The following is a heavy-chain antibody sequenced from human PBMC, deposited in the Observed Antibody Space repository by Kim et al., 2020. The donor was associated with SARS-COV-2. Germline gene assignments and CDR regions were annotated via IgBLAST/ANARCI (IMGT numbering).Heavy chain of an antibody. D-gene: IGHD2-21*02. Sequence: ASVKVSCKVSGYTLTELSMHWVRQAPGKGLEWMGGFDPEDGETIYAQKFQGRVTMTEDTSTDTAYMELSSLRSEDTAVYYCATAYCGGDCYAAGYFDLWGRGTLVTVSS. CDR3: ATAYCGGDCYAAGYFDL. J-gene: IGHJ2*01. V-gene: IGHV1-24*01. CDR2: FDPEDGET. CDR1: GYTLTELS.